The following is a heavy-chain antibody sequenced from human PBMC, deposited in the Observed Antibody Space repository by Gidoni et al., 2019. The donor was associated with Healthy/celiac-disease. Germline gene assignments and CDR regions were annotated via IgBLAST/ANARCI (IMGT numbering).Heavy chain of an antibody. J-gene: IGHJ3*02. CDR3: ARQSRQVDAFDI. CDR1: GYSFTSYW. Sequence: EVPLVQSGAEVNNPLASLTISCQVSGYSFTSYWIGWVRQMPGKGLEWTGIIYPGDSDTRYSPSFQGQVTISADKSISTAYLQWSSLKASDTAMYYCARQSRQVDAFDIWGQGTMVTVSS. V-gene: IGHV5-51*01. CDR2: IYPGDSDT.